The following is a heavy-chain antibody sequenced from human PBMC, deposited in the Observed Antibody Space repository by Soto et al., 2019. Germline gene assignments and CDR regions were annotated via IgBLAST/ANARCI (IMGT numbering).Heavy chain of an antibody. CDR1: GGTFSSYA. Sequence: QVQLVQSGAEVKKPGSSVKVSCKASGGTFSSYAISWVRQAPGQGLEWMGGIIPIFGTANYAQKFQGRVTITADESTSTAYMELSSLRSEDTAVYYCARDRYCSSTSCYFSAKDCMDVWGQGTTVTVSS. CDR3: ARDRYCSSTSCYFSAKDCMDV. CDR2: IIPIFGTA. V-gene: IGHV1-69*01. J-gene: IGHJ6*02. D-gene: IGHD2-2*01.